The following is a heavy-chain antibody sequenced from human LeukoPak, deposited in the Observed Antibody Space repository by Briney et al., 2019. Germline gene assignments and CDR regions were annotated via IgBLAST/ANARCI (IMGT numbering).Heavy chain of an antibody. V-gene: IGHV3-72*01. CDR3: ARASPDYLGNYYYYGMDV. D-gene: IGHD1-14*01. J-gene: IGHJ6*02. CDR2: TRNKANSYTT. Sequence: PGGSLRLSCAASGFILSDHYIDWVRQAPGEGLEWVGRTRNKANSYTTEYAASVKGRFTISRDDPKNLLYLQMNSLKSEDTAVYYRARASPDYLGNYYYYGMDVWGQGTTVTVSS. CDR1: GFILSDHY.